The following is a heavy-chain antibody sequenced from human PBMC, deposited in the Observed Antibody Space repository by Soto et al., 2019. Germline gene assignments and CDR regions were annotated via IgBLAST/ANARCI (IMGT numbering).Heavy chain of an antibody. Sequence: ASVNVYCKASGSTFTSYGISWVRQATGQGLEWMGWISAYNGNTNYAQKLQGRVTMTTDTSTSTAYMELRSLRSDDTAVYYCARRGGGARMYYYGMDVWGQGTTVTVSS. V-gene: IGHV1-18*01. D-gene: IGHD1-26*01. CDR2: ISAYNGNT. CDR3: ARRGGGARMYYYGMDV. CDR1: GSTFTSYG. J-gene: IGHJ6*02.